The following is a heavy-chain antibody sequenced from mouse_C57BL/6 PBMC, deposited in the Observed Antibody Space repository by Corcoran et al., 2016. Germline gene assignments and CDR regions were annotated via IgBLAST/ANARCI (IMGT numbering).Heavy chain of an antibody. V-gene: IGHV1-76*01. D-gene: IGHD1-1*02. CDR3: AGSGVLRWSRFDS. J-gene: IGHJ2*01. Sequence: QVQLKQSGAELVRPGASVKLSCKASGYTFTDYYINWVKQRPGQGLEWIARIYPGSGNTYYNEKFKGKATLTAEKSSSTAYMQLSRLTSEDSAVYCCAGSGVLRWSRFDSWGQGTTRAVS. CDR2: IYPGSGNT. CDR1: GYTFTDYY.